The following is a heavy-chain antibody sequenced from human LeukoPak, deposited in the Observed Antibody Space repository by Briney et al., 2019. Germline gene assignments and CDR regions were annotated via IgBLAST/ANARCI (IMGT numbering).Heavy chain of an antibody. CDR2: ISSSGSTI. D-gene: IGHD6-19*01. Sequence: PGGSLRLSCAAYGFTFSSYEMNWVRQAPGKGLEWVSYISSSGSTIYYAVSVKGRFTISRDNAKNSLYLQINSLRAEDTAVYYCARDGRSGWHFDYWGQGTLVTVSS. J-gene: IGHJ4*02. V-gene: IGHV3-48*03. CDR3: ARDGRSGWHFDY. CDR1: GFTFSSYE.